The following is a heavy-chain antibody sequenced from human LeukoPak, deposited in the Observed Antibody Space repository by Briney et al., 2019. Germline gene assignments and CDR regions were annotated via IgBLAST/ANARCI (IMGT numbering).Heavy chain of an antibody. J-gene: IGHJ4*02. Sequence: PGGSLRLSCAASGFTFSSYSMNWVRQAPGKGLEWVSSISPSGSYIYYADSVKGRFTISRDNAKNSLCLQMNSLRAEDTAVYYCARDIVVLPAAPDYWGQGTLVTVSS. CDR3: ARDIVVLPAAPDY. D-gene: IGHD2-2*01. CDR1: GFTFSSYS. CDR2: ISPSGSYI. V-gene: IGHV3-21*01.